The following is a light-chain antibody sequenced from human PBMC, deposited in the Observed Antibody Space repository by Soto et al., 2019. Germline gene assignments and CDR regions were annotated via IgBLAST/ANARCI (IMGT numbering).Light chain of an antibody. V-gene: IGKV1-5*01. CDR3: QQVESYPST. J-gene: IGKJ4*01. CDR2: DAS. Sequence: DIQMTQSPATLSASVGDRVTIACRATQNIYTWLAWYQQKPGKAPKLLIYDASSLQSGVPSRFSGSGSGTEFTLTISRLEPEDFATYYCQQVESYPSTFGGGTKVDIK. CDR1: QNIYTW.